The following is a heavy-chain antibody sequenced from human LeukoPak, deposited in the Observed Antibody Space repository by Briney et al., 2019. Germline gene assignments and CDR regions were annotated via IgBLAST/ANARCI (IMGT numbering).Heavy chain of an antibody. CDR3: SRGEAPGLGAFDI. CDR1: GGSISSGSYY. J-gene: IGHJ3*02. D-gene: IGHD3-16*01. V-gene: IGHV4-61*02. Sequence: SETLSLTCTVSGGSISSGSYYWSWIRQPAGKGLEWIGRIYTSGSTNYNPSLKSRVTISVDTSKNQFSLKLSSVTAADTAVYYCSRGEAPGLGAFDIWGQGTMVTVSS. CDR2: IYTSGST.